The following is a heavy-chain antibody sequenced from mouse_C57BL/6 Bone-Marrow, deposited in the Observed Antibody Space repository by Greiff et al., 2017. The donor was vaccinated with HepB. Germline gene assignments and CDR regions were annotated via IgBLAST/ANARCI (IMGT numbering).Heavy chain of an antibody. CDR3: ASRDGYYVFDY. J-gene: IGHJ2*01. CDR2: IYPGSGST. Sequence: VQLQQPGAELVKPGASVKMSCKASGYTFTSYWITWVKQRPGQGLEWIGDIYPGSGSTNYNEKFKSKATLTVDTSSSTAYMELSSLTSEDTAIYYCASRDGYYVFDYWGQGTTLTVSS. D-gene: IGHD2-3*01. CDR1: GYTFTSYW. V-gene: IGHV1-55*01.